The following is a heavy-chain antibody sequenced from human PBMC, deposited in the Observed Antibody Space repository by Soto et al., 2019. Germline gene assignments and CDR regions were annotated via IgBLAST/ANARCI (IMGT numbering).Heavy chain of an antibody. J-gene: IGHJ6*02. D-gene: IGHD2-2*01. CDR1: GGTFSSYA. Sequence: QVQLVQSGAEVKKPGSSVKVSCKASGGTFSSYAISWVRQAPGQGLEWMGGIITISGTANYAQKFQGRVTITADESTSTAYMELSSLRSEDTAVYYCARSQGSSTSLEIYYCYYYGMDVWGQGTTVTVSS. CDR2: IITISGTA. V-gene: IGHV1-69*01. CDR3: ARSQGSSTSLEIYYCYYYGMDV.